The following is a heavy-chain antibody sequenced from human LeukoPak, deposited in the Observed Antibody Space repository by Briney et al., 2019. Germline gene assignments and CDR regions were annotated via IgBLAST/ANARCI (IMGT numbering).Heavy chain of an antibody. CDR3: ARVYSSSWQQGAFDI. D-gene: IGHD6-13*01. V-gene: IGHV1-3*01. CDR2: INAGNGNT. Sequence: GASVKVSCKASGYTFTGYYMHWVRQAPGQRLEWMGWINAGNGNTKYSQKFQGRVTITRDTSASTAYMELSSLRSEDTAVYYCARVYSSSWQQGAFDIWGQGTMVTVSS. J-gene: IGHJ3*02. CDR1: GYTFTGYY.